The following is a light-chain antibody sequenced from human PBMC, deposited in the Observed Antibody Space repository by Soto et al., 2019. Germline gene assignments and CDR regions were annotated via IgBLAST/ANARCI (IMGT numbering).Light chain of an antibody. CDR3: QSADNSGVV. CDR1: ELPKQF. J-gene: IGLJ2*01. Sequence: SYELTQTPSVSVSPGQTATITCSGDELPKQFVFWYQQKPGQAPVLVIQKDTERPSGIPERISGSTSGTLVTLTISGVQAEDEADYYCQSADNSGVVFGGGTQLTVL. CDR2: KDT. V-gene: IGLV3-25*02.